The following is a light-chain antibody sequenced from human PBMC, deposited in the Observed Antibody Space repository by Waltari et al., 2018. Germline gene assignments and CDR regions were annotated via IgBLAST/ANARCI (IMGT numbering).Light chain of an antibody. J-gene: IGKJ4*01. Sequence: IQMTQSPSSLSASVGDKVTITCQASQDINDALDWYHQIPGKAPKFLIYAASSLQSGVPSRFSGSGSGTDFTLTISSLQPEDFAVYYCQQRNSYPLTFGGGTKVEIK. CDR2: AAS. V-gene: IGKV1-17*01. CDR3: QQRNSYPLT. CDR1: QDINDA.